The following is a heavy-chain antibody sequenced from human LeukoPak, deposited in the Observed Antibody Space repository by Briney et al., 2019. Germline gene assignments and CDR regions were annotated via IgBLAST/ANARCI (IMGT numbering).Heavy chain of an antibody. J-gene: IGHJ4*02. CDR3: ARSGSGYYLLFDY. CDR1: GYTFTGYY. CDR2: INPNSGGT. V-gene: IGHV1-2*06. Sequence: ASVKVSCKASGYTFTGYYMHWVRQAPGQGLEWMGRINPNSGGTNYAQKFQGRVTMTRDTSISTAYMELSRLRSDDTAVYYCARSGSGYYLLFDYWGQGTLVTVSS. D-gene: IGHD3-22*01.